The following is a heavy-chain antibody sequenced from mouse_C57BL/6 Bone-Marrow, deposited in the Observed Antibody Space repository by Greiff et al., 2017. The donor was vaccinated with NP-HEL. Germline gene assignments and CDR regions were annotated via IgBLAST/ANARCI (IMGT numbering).Heavy chain of an antibody. CDR3: AIIYDGYDWFAY. D-gene: IGHD2-3*01. Sequence: EVQGVESGGGLVKPGGSLKLSCAASGFTFSSYAMSWVRPTPEKRLEWVATISDGGSYTYYPDNVKGRFTISRDNAKNNLYLQMSHLKSEDTAMYYCAIIYDGYDWFAYWGQGALVTVSA. V-gene: IGHV5-4*01. J-gene: IGHJ3*01. CDR1: GFTFSSYA. CDR2: ISDGGSYT.